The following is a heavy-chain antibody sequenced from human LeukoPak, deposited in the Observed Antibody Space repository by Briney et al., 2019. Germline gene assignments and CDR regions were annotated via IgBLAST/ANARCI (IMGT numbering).Heavy chain of an antibody. V-gene: IGHV1-46*01. D-gene: IGHD3-22*01. Sequence: ASVKVSCKASGYTFTSYYMHWVRRAPGQGLEWMGIINPSGGSTSYAQKFQGRVTMTRDTSTSTVYMELSSLRSEDTAVYYCATPYYYDSSGPPGAFDIWGQGTMVTVSS. CDR3: ATPYYYDSSGPPGAFDI. CDR2: INPSGGST. CDR1: GYTFTSYY. J-gene: IGHJ3*02.